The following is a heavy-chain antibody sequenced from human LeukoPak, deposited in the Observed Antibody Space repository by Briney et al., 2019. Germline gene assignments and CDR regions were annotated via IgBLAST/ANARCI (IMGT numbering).Heavy chain of an antibody. V-gene: IGHV3-48*04. CDR1: GFTFSSYG. CDR3: ARAPGGYCGGDCYSGVFFDY. CDR2: ISSSGSTM. D-gene: IGHD2-21*02. J-gene: IGHJ4*02. Sequence: GGSLRLSCAASGFTFSSYGMHWVRQAPGKGLEWVSYISSSGSTMYYADSVKGRFTISRDNAKNSLYLQMNSLRAEDTAVYYCARAPGGYCGGDCYSGVFFDYWGQGTLVTVSS.